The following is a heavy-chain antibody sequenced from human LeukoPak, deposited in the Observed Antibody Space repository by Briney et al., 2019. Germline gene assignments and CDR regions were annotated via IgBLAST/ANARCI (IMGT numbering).Heavy chain of an antibody. D-gene: IGHD3-3*01. V-gene: IGHV3-49*04. CDR3: TRDHDFWSGPFDV. CDR1: GFTFGDYS. CDR2: IRRKGYGGTT. J-gene: IGHJ6*04. Sequence: PGGSLRLSCTASGFTFGDYSPSWVRQAPEKGLGWVGFIRRKGYGGTTEYAPSVKGRFIISRDDSKSTAYLQMNSLKTEDTAVYYCTRDHDFWSGPFDVWGKGTTVTVSS.